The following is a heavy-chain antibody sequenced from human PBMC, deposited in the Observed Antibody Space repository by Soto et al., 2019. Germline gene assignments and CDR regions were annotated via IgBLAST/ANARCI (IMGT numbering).Heavy chain of an antibody. D-gene: IGHD3-16*01. V-gene: IGHV4-30-4*01. Sequence: QVQLQESGPGLVKPAETLSLTCAVSGAAINSGDYYWSWIRQPPGKGLEWIGFIHRGGRVDYNPSLRSRVTLSLDTSKNEFSLNLRSLTAADTAIYYCARRSNYAAGRRFDPWGQGTLVTVSS. J-gene: IGHJ5*02. CDR3: ARRSNYAAGRRFDP. CDR1: GAAINSGDYY. CDR2: IHRGGRV.